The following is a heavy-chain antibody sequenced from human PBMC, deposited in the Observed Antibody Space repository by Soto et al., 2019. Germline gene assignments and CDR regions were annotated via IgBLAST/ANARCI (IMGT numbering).Heavy chain of an antibody. V-gene: IGHV3-9*01. J-gene: IGHJ4*02. D-gene: IGHD4-17*01. CDR2: ISWNSGSI. CDR3: AKDGAGVGDYGGGFDY. Sequence: EVQLVESGGGLVQPGRSLRLSCAASGFTFDDYAMHWVRQAPGKGLEWVSGISWNSGSIGYADSVKGRFTISRDNAKNSLYLQMDGLRAEDTAWYYCAKDGAGVGDYGGGFDYWGQGTLVTVSS. CDR1: GFTFDDYA.